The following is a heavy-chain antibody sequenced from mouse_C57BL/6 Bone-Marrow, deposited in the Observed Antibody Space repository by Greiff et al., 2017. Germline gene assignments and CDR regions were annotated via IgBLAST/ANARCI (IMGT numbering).Heavy chain of an antibody. CDR2: IHPYSGSS. V-gene: IGHV1-64*01. CDR1: GYTFTSYW. J-gene: IGHJ3*01. D-gene: IGHD2-4*01. CDR3: SRIYYDAPWFAY. Sequence: QVQLQQPGAELVKPGASVKLSCKASGYTFTSYWMHWVKQRPGQGLEWIGIIHPYSGSSNYNEKFKSKATLTVDKSSSTAYMQLSSLTSEDSAVYYCSRIYYDAPWFAYWGQGTLVTVSA.